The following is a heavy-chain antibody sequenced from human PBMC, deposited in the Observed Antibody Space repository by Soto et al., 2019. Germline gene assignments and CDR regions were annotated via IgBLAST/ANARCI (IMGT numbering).Heavy chain of an antibody. V-gene: IGHV4-31*03. D-gene: IGHD6-13*01. CDR3: ARVGIAAAGPEYYFDY. CDR1: GGSISSGGYY. CDR2: IYCSGST. Sequence: SETLSLTCTVSGGSISSGGYYWSWIRQHPGKGLEWIGYIYCSGSTYYNPSLKSRVTISVDTSKNQFSLKLSSVTAADTAVYYCARVGIAAAGPEYYFDYWGQGTLVTVSS. J-gene: IGHJ4*02.